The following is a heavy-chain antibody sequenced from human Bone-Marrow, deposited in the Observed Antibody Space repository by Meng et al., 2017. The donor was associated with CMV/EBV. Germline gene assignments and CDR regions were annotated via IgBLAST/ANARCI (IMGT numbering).Heavy chain of an antibody. CDR3: ARDQDDFWSGYYMGRTNEGSGMDV. CDR2: INSDGSST. D-gene: IGHD3-3*01. V-gene: IGHV3-74*01. Sequence: GESLKISCAASGFTFSSYWMHWVRQAPGKGLVWVSRINSDGSSTSYADSVKGRFTISRDNSKNTLYLQMNSLRAEDTAVYYCARDQDDFWSGYYMGRTNEGSGMDVWGQGTTVTGSS. CDR1: GFTFSSYW. J-gene: IGHJ6*01.